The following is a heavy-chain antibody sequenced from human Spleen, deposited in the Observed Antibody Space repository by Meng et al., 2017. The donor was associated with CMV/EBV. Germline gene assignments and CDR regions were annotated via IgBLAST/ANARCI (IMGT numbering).Heavy chain of an antibody. Sequence: KASGYTFTGYYIHWMRQAPGQGLEWMGRMNPNSGGTNYVQKFQGRVTLTRDTSVKTAYMELTRLTSDDTAVYFCACSLLDTSPTEYWGQGTLVTVSS. CDR3: ACSLLDTSPTEY. CDR2: MNPNSGGT. CDR1: GYTFTGYY. D-gene: IGHD2-2*01. V-gene: IGHV1-2*06. J-gene: IGHJ4*02.